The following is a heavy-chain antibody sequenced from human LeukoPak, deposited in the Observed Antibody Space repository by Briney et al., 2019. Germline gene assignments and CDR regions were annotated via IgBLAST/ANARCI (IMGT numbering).Heavy chain of an antibody. V-gene: IGHV4-59*08. D-gene: IGHD3-10*01. CDR2: IYYSGST. CDR3: ARHLYGSGSYYLQIYYYYGMGV. J-gene: IGHJ6*02. Sequence: SETLSLTCTVSGGSISSYYWSWIRQPPGKGLEWIGYIYYSGSTNYNPSLKSRVTISVDTSKNQFSLKLSSVTAADTAVYYCARHLYGSGSYYLQIYYYYGMGVWGQGTTVTVSS. CDR1: GGSISSYY.